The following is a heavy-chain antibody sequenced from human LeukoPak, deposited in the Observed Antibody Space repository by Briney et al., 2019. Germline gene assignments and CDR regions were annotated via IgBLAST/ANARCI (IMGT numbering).Heavy chain of an antibody. CDR1: GFTFSDYY. CDR3: AREASNGYVGGY. D-gene: IGHD3-22*01. Sequence: AETLTLSCAASGFTFSDYYKSWTRQPPGQGLEWVSYISSSGSTIYYADSVKGRFTISRDNAKNSLYLQMNSLRAEDTAVYSSAREASNGYVGGYWGDATLVTVSS. J-gene: IGHJ4*01. CDR2: ISSSGSTI. V-gene: IGHV3-11*01.